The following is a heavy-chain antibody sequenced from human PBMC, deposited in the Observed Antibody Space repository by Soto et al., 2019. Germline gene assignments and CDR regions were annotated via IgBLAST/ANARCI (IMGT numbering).Heavy chain of an antibody. CDR1: GYTFTSYD. Sequence: GASVKVSCKASGYTFTSYDINWVRQATGQGLEWMGWMNPNSGNTGYAQKFQGRVTMTRNTSISTAYMELSSLRSEDTAVYYCARGHRVVVVPAAKARYYYYMDFWGKGTTVTVSS. V-gene: IGHV1-8*01. CDR3: ARGHRVVVVPAAKARYYYYMDF. J-gene: IGHJ6*03. CDR2: MNPNSGNT. D-gene: IGHD2-2*01.